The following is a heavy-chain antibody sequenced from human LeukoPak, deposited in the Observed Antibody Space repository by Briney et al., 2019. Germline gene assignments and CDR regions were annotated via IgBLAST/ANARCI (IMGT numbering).Heavy chain of an antibody. CDR1: GYTFSDHY. CDR2: INPSSGGT. CDR3: ARGALDPATVTNYFEY. D-gene: IGHD4-17*01. J-gene: IGHJ4*02. V-gene: IGHV1-2*02. Sequence: ASVKVSCKASGYTFSDHYMQWVRQAPGQGFEWLGWINPSSGGTSYAQKFQGRVTMTRDTSISTAYMELSRLRSDDTAVYYCARGALDPATVTNYFEYWGQGTLVTVSS.